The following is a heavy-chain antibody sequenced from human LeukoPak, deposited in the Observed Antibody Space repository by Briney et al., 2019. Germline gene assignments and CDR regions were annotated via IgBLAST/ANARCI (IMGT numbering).Heavy chain of an antibody. Sequence: PGGSLRLSCAASGFTVSDNYMSWVRQAPGKGLEWVSVFYSGGSTRYADSVKGRFTISRDNAKNSLCLQMNSLRAEDTAVYYCARLVWGGGSLDAFDIWGQGTMVTVSS. V-gene: IGHV3-66*04. D-gene: IGHD3-16*01. J-gene: IGHJ3*02. CDR1: GFTVSDNY. CDR3: ARLVWGGGSLDAFDI. CDR2: FYSGGST.